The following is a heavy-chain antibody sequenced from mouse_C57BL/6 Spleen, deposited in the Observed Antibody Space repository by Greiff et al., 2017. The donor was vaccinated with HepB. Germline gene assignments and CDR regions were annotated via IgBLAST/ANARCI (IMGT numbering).Heavy chain of an antibody. CDR1: GYTFTGYW. D-gene: IGHD1-1*01. CDR3: ARKILITTVVAPYYFDY. J-gene: IGHJ2*01. V-gene: IGHV1-9*01. CDR2: ILPGSGST. Sequence: VKLVESGAELMKPGASVKLSCKATGYTFTGYWIEWVKQRPGHGLEWIGEILPGSGSTNYNEKFKGKATFTADTSSNTAYMQLSSLTTEDSAIYYCARKILITTVVAPYYFDYWGQGTTLTVSS.